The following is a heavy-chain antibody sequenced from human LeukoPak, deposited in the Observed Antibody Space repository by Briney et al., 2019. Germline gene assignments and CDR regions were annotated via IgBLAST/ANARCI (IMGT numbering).Heavy chain of an antibody. CDR1: GFTFSIYD. Sequence: GGSLRLSCAASGFTFSIYDIHWVRQATGKGLEWVSAIGTAGDTYYLGSVKGRFTISRENAKNSLYLQMNSLRAGDTAVYYCASEEWPFWGQGTLVTVSS. J-gene: IGHJ4*02. D-gene: IGHD3-3*01. V-gene: IGHV3-13*01. CDR3: ASEEWPF. CDR2: IGTAGDT.